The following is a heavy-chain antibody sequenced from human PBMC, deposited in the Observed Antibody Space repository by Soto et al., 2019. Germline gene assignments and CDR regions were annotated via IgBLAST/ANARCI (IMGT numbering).Heavy chain of an antibody. D-gene: IGHD6-13*01. CDR1: GYTFTSYG. Sequence: GASVKVSCKASGYTFTSYGISWVRQAPGQGLEWMGRIIANNGNTNYAQKFQGRVTITADKSTSTAYMELSSLRSEDTAVYYCARVRIAAAEAHMDVWGKGTTVTVSS. CDR2: IIANNGNT. V-gene: IGHV1-18*01. J-gene: IGHJ6*03. CDR3: ARVRIAAAEAHMDV.